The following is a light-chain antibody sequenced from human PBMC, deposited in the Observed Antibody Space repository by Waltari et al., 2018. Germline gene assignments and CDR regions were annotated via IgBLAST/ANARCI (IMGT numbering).Light chain of an antibody. V-gene: IGKV1-5*03. J-gene: IGKJ1*01. Sequence: DIQMTQTPSTLSASVGDRVTITCRASQNIDSWLAWYQQKPGKAPKLLIYRASSLESGVPSRFGGSGDGTEFTLTISGLQPDDFATYYCQQYKSYSTFGQGTKVDIK. CDR2: RAS. CDR3: QQYKSYST. CDR1: QNIDSW.